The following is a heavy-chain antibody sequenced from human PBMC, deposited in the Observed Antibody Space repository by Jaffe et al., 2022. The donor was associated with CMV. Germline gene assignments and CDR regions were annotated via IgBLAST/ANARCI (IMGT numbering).Heavy chain of an antibody. V-gene: IGHV3-21*01. CDR1: GFTFSSYS. CDR3: ARGGGGDCYTLVCDYYYGMDV. CDR2: ISSSSSYI. J-gene: IGHJ6*02. D-gene: IGHD2-21*02. Sequence: EVQLVESGGGLVKPGGSLRLSCAASGFTFSSYSMNWVRQAPGKGLEWVSSISSSSSYIYYADSVKGRFTISRDNAKNSLYLQMNSLRAEDTAVYYCARGGGGDCYTLVCDYYYGMDVWGQGTTVTVSS.